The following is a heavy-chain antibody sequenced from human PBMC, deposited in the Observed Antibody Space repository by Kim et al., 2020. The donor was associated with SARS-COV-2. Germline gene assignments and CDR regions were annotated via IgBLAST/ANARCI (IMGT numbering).Heavy chain of an antibody. CDR3: ARALREPRTMIVVVGFDY. D-gene: IGHD3-22*01. CDR1: GGSISSGGYY. V-gene: IGHV4-31*03. Sequence: SETLSLTCTVSGGSISSGGYYWSWIRQHTGKGLEWIGYIYYSGSTYYNPSLKSRVTISVDTSKNQFSLKLSSVTAADTAVYYCARALREPRTMIVVVGFDYWGQGTLVTVS. J-gene: IGHJ4*02. CDR2: IYYSGST.